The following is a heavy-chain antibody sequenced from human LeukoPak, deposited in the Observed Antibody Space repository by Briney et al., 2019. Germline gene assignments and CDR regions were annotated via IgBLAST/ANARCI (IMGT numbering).Heavy chain of an antibody. Sequence: ASVKVSCKASGYTFTSYYMHWVRQAPGQELEWMGIINPSGGSTSYAQKFQGRVTMTRDTSTSTVYMELSSLRSEDTAVYYCARDGLTNWFDPWGQGTLVTVSS. CDR1: GYTFTSYY. CDR2: INPSGGST. J-gene: IGHJ5*02. D-gene: IGHD4/OR15-4a*01. V-gene: IGHV1-46*01. CDR3: ARDGLTNWFDP.